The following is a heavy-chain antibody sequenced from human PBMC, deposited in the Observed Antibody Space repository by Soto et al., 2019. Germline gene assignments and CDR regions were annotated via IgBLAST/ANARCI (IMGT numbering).Heavy chain of an antibody. V-gene: IGHV3-49*03. J-gene: IGHJ6*02. CDR3: TREDTADTARGYYYYGMDV. D-gene: IGHD5-18*01. CDR2: IRSKAYGGTT. Sequence: PGGSLRLSCTASGFTFGDYAMSWFRQAPGKGLEWVGFIRSKAYGGTTEYAASVKGRFTISRDDSKSIAYLQMNSLKTEDTAVYYCTREDTADTARGYYYYGMDVWGQGTTVTVSS. CDR1: GFTFGDYA.